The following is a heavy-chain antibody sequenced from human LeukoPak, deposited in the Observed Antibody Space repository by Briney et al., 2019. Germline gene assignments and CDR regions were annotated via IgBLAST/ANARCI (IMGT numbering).Heavy chain of an antibody. CDR2: ISPNGGST. Sequence: GGSLRLSCSASGFTFSSYTMHWVRQAPGKGLEYVSAISPNGGSTYYGDSVKGRFTISRDNSKKTLYLQMSSLRAEDTAVYYCVKAIAVAGNFDYWGQGTLVTVS. V-gene: IGHV3-64D*09. CDR1: GFTFSSYT. D-gene: IGHD6-13*01. CDR3: VKAIAVAGNFDY. J-gene: IGHJ4*02.